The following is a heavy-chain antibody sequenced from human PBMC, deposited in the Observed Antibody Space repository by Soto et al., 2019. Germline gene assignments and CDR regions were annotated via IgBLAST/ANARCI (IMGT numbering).Heavy chain of an antibody. V-gene: IGHV3-49*03. D-gene: IGHD2-15*01. CDR2: IRSKAYGGTT. CDR1: GFTFSDYA. CDR3: TRDPLKAARGYCSGGSCFGAFDI. J-gene: IGHJ3*02. Sequence: EVQLVESGGGLVQPGRSLRLSCTASGFTFSDYAMSWFRQAPGKGLEGVGFIRSKAYGGTTEYAASVKGRFTISRDDSKSIAYLQMNSLKTEDTAVYYCTRDPLKAARGYCSGGSCFGAFDIWGQGTMVTVSS.